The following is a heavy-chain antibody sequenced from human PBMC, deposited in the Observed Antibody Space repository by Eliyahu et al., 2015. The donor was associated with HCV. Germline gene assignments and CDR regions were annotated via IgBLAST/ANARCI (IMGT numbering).Heavy chain of an antibody. Sequence: FITYGISWVRQAPGQGLEWMGWISAYSGDTNFAQKFQGRVTMTTDTSTSTAYMELRSLRSDDTAVYYCARDKGYYYDSSNSHLEYWGQGTLVTVSS. CDR3: ARDKGYYYDSSNSHLEY. CDR1: FITYG. V-gene: IGHV1-18*01. J-gene: IGHJ4*02. D-gene: IGHD3-22*01. CDR2: ISAYSGDT.